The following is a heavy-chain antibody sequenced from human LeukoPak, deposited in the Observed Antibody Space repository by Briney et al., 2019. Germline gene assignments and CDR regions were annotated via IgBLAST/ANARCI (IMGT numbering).Heavy chain of an antibody. CDR3: AREPDYYESDN. Sequence: GGSLTLSCAASGFTFSSYSMNWVRQAPGKGLEWVSYISSSSSTIYYADSVKGRFTISRDNAKNSLYLQMNSLRAEDTAVYYCAREPDYYESDNWGQGPLATVSS. V-gene: IGHV3-48*01. J-gene: IGHJ4*02. D-gene: IGHD3-22*01. CDR1: GFTFSSYS. CDR2: ISSSSSTI.